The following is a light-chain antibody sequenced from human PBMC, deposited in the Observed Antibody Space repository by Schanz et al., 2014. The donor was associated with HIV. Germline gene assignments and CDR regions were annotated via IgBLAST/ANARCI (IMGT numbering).Light chain of an antibody. Sequence: QSALTQPPSASGSPGQSVTISCTGTNSDVGGHNYVSWFQQHPGKAPRLIIYEVTKRPSGVPDRFSGSKSGNTASLIVSGLQDEDEADYYCSSYATTKDLLFGGGTKLTVL. CDR2: EVT. J-gene: IGLJ2*01. V-gene: IGLV2-8*01. CDR3: SSYATTKDLL. CDR1: NSDVGGHNY.